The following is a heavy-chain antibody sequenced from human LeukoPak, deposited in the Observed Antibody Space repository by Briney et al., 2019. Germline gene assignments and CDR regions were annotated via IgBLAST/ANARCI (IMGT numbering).Heavy chain of an antibody. J-gene: IGHJ6*03. Sequence: SETLSLTCTVSGGSISSYYWSWIRQPPGKGLEWIGYIYYSGSTNYNPSLKSRVTISVDTSKNQFSLKLSSVTAADTAVYYCASDKTAQLDNYYYYMDVWGKGTTVTISS. CDR2: IYYSGST. V-gene: IGHV4-59*01. D-gene: IGHD6-13*01. CDR3: ASDKTAQLDNYYYYMDV. CDR1: GGSISSYY.